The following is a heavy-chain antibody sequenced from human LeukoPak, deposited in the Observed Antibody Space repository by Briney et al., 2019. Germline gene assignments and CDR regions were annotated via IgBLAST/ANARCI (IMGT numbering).Heavy chain of an antibody. CDR1: GFTFNRYG. CDR2: IRYDSSDK. J-gene: IGHJ6*02. D-gene: IGHD3-22*01. CDR3: ARVVYYDSSGYTHLSGYYGMDV. Sequence: GGSLRLSCTASGFTFNRYGMHWIRQPPGKGLEWVAYIRYDSSDKKYGGSVKGRLTISRDNSKNTLYLQMSSLRVEDTAMYYCARVVYYDSSGYTHLSGYYGMDVWGQGTTVTVSS. V-gene: IGHV3-30*02.